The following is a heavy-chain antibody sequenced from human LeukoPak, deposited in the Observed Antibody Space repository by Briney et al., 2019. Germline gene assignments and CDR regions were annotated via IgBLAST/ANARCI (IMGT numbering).Heavy chain of an antibody. CDR1: GFTFNSYS. D-gene: IGHD2-21*01. J-gene: IGHJ4*02. CDR3: AKFLPTHIVVANYYFDY. Sequence: GGSLRPSCAASGFTFNSYSMNWVRQAPGKGLEWVSYISFSSNTIYYADSVKGRFTISRDNSKNTLYLQMNSLRAEDTAVYYCAKFLPTHIVVANYYFDYWGQGTLVTVSS. CDR2: ISFSSNTI. V-gene: IGHV3-48*01.